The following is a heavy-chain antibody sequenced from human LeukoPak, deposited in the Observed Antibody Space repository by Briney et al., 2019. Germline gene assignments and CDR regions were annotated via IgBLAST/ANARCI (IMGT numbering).Heavy chain of an antibody. D-gene: IGHD1-26*01. Sequence: GGSLRLSCSASGFTFSSYAMYWVRQAPGKGLEFASAVSNNGAATFYVDSVKGRFTISRDNSKNTLYLQMSSLRTEDTAVYYCVKDRVRGSYYDTSRPLLDYWGQGTLVTVSS. CDR2: VSNNGAAT. V-gene: IGHV3-64D*08. CDR3: VKDRVRGSYYDTSRPLLDY. CDR1: GFTFSSYA. J-gene: IGHJ4*02.